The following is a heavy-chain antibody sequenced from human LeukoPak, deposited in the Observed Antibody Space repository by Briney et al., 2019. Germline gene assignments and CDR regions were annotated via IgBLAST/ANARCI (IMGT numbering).Heavy chain of an antibody. Sequence: ASVKVSCKASGYTFTSYAMNWVRQAPGQGLEWMGWINTNTGSPTCAQGFTGRFVFSLDTSVSTAYLQISSLKAEDTAVYYCARISRFSHYGGMDVWGQGTTVTVSS. D-gene: IGHD3-3*01. V-gene: IGHV7-4-1*02. J-gene: IGHJ6*02. CDR2: INTNTGSP. CDR1: GYTFTSYA. CDR3: ARISRFSHYGGMDV.